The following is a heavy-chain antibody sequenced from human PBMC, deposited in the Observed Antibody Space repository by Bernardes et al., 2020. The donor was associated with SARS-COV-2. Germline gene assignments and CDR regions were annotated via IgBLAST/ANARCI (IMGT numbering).Heavy chain of an antibody. V-gene: IGHV4-31*03. Sequence: SETLSLTCTVSGGSISSGDYYWTWIRQYPGKGLEWIGYIYDTGRTYYIPSLRSRVTISIDTSMRQFSLNLKYVTAADTAMYYCARDAPTYSSGWAAIDYWGQGTLVTVSS. CDR3: ARDAPTYSSGWAAIDY. CDR2: IYDTGRT. CDR1: GGSISSGDYY. J-gene: IGHJ4*02. D-gene: IGHD6-19*01.